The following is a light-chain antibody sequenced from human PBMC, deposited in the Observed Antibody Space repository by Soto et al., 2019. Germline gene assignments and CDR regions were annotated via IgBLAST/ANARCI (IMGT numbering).Light chain of an antibody. V-gene: IGKV3-20*01. Sequence: ENVLTQSPGTVSLSPGERATLSCRASQGVTSNHLAWYQQKPGQAPRLLIYGVFNRATGIPERFSGSGSGTDFTLTITRLEPEDSAVYFCQHYDGSPRTFGQGTKLEIK. J-gene: IGKJ2*01. CDR3: QHYDGSPRT. CDR2: GVF. CDR1: QGVTSNH.